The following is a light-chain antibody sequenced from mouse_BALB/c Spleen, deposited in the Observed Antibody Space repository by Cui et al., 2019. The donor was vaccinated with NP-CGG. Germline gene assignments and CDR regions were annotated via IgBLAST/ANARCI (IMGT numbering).Light chain of an antibody. V-gene: IGLV1*01. J-gene: IGLJ1*01. CDR2: GTN. CDR1: TGAVTTSNY. CDR3: VLWFSNHWV. Sequence: QAVVTQESALTTSPGETVTLTCRSSTGAVTTSNYANWVQEKPDHLFTVLIGGTNNRAPGGPARFSGSLIGDKGAVTITGAQTEDEAIYFCVLWFSNHWVFGGGTKLTVL.